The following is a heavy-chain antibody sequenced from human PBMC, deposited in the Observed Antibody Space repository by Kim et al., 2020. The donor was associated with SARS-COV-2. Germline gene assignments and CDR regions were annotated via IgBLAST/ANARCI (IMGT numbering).Heavy chain of an antibody. CDR1: GGSFSGYY. Sequence: SETLSLTCAVYGGSFSGYYWSWIRQPPGKGLEWIGEINHSGSTNSNPSLKSRVTISVDTSKNQFSLKLSSVTAADTAVYYCARGSPGSGRRGRQSYFDLWGRGTLVTVSS. J-gene: IGHJ2*01. CDR2: INHSGST. D-gene: IGHD3-10*01. V-gene: IGHV4-34*01. CDR3: ARGSPGSGRRGRQSYFDL.